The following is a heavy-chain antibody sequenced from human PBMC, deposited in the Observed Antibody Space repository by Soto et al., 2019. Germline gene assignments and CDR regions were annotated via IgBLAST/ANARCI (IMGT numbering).Heavy chain of an antibody. CDR1: GDSVSGSSAA. J-gene: IGHJ1*01. CDR3: ARRPGSLPP. V-gene: IGHV6-1*01. CDR2: TYYRSRWYN. Sequence: SHTLSLTCGISGDSVSGSSAAWNWIRQSPSRGLEWLGRTYYRSRWYNDYAVSVKSRITVTPDTSKNQFSLHLNSVTPDDTAIYYCARRPGSLPPWGQGTLVTASS. D-gene: IGHD1-1*01.